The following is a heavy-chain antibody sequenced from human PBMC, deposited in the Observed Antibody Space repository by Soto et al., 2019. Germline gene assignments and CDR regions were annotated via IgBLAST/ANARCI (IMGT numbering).Heavy chain of an antibody. CDR1: GFTFSGCH. J-gene: IGHJ4*02. D-gene: IGHD4-17*01. Sequence: EVQVVESGGGLVKPGGSLRLSCAASGFTFSGCHLNWVRQAPGKGLEWVSSISSSGNYIYYADSVKGRFTISRDNANNSLSLQMNSLRAEDTPVYYCASTDTVTEADYWGQGTLVTVSS. CDR3: ASTDTVTEADY. V-gene: IGHV3-21*01. CDR2: ISSSGNYI.